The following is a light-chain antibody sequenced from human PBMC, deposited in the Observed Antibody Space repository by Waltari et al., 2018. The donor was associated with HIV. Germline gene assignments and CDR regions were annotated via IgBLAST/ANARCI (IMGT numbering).Light chain of an antibody. J-gene: IGLJ2*01. V-gene: IGLV3-21*02. CDR1: NIGNRR. Sequence: SSVLTQTPSVSVAPGQTARITCAGDNIGNRRVHWYQQKPGQAPVLVVYDGIDRPSGIPERFSGARAGNTATLTISRVEGGDEDDDYCQVWDTNSDHRVFGGGTKLTVL. CDR3: QVWDTNSDHRV. CDR2: DGI.